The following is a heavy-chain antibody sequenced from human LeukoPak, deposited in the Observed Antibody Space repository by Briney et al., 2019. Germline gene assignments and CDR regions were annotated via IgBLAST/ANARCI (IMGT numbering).Heavy chain of an antibody. CDR2: TYYRSKWYN. Sequence: SQTLSLTCAISGDSVSSNSAAWNWIRQSPSRGLEWLGRTYYRSKWYNDYAVSVESRIAINPDTSKNQFSLQLNSVTPEDTAVYYCARDQSEGYSGYDHYYYGMDVWGQGTTVTVSS. J-gene: IGHJ6*02. CDR1: GDSVSSNSAA. D-gene: IGHD5-12*01. CDR3: ARDQSEGYSGYDHYYYGMDV. V-gene: IGHV6-1*01.